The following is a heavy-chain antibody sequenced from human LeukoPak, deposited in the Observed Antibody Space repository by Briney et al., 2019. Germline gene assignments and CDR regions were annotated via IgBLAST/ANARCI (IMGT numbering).Heavy chain of an antibody. D-gene: IGHD6-19*01. CDR2: ISAYNGNT. J-gene: IGHJ4*02. CDR3: ARSLNPNDDSSGWYDY. CDR1: GYTFTSYG. Sequence: ASVKVSCKASGYTFTSYGISWVRQAPGQGLEWMGWISAYNGNTNYAQKLQGRVTMTTDTSTSTAYMELRGLRSDDTAVYYCARSLNPNDDSSGWYDYWGQGTLVTVSS. V-gene: IGHV1-18*01.